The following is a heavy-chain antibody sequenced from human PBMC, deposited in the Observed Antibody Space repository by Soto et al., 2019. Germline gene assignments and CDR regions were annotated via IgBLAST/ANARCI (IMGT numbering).Heavy chain of an antibody. Sequence: SVKVSCKXSGGTFSSYAISWVRQAPGQGLEWMGGIIPIFGTANYAQKFQGRVTITADESTSTAYMELSSLRSEDTAVYYCAGSGYDYVRGWRFDPWGQGALVTVSS. CDR2: IIPIFGTA. D-gene: IGHD5-12*01. J-gene: IGHJ5*02. CDR1: GGTFSSYA. CDR3: AGSGYDYVRGWRFDP. V-gene: IGHV1-69*13.